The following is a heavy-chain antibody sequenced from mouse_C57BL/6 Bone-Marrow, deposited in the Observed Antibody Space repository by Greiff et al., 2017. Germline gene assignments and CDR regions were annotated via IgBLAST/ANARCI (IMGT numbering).Heavy chain of an antibody. Sequence: QVQLKESGAELARPGASVKMSCKASGYTFTSYTMHWVKQRPGKGLEWIGYINPSSGYTKYNQKFKDKATLTADKSSSTAYMQLSSLTSEDSAVYCCAKGYYFDYWGQGTTLTVAS. J-gene: IGHJ2*01. CDR3: AKGYYFDY. CDR1: GYTFTSYT. CDR2: INPSSGYT. V-gene: IGHV1-4*01.